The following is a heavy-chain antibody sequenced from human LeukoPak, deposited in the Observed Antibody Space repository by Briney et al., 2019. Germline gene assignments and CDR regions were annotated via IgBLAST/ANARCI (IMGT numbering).Heavy chain of an antibody. CDR2: IYYSGST. D-gene: IGHD6-13*01. Sequence: SETLSLTCTVSGGSISSSSYYRGWIRQPPGKGLEWIGSIYYSGSTYYNPSLKSRVTISVDTSKNQFSLKLSSVTAADTAVYYCARRDYSSSWFDYWGQGTLVTVSS. V-gene: IGHV4-39*01. J-gene: IGHJ4*02. CDR1: GGSISSSSYY. CDR3: ARRDYSSSWFDY.